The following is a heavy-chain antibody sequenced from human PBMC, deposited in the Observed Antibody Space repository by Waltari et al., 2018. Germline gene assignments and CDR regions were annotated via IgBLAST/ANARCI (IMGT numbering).Heavy chain of an antibody. D-gene: IGHD3-22*01. V-gene: IGHV1-2*02. Sequence: GKLVQYGAEVKKPGASVKVSCKASGYTFTAYYMNWVRQAPGQGLEWRGLIHPSRGCTKYAQELQRRVTMARDTSISTAYMEVSRLRSDDTATYYCARRQASGSYVDIGMDVWGQGTTVTVSS. J-gene: IGHJ6*02. CDR1: GYTFTAYY. CDR2: IHPSRGCT. CDR3: ARRQASGSYVDIGMDV.